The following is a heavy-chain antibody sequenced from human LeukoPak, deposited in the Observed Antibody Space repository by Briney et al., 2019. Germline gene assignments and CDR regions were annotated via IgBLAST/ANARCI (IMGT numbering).Heavy chain of an antibody. CDR2: IYTSGST. J-gene: IGHJ4*02. D-gene: IGHD3-10*01. CDR1: GGSISSGSHY. Sequence: PSQTLSLTCTVSGGSISSGSHYWSWIRQPAGKGLEWIGRIYTSGSTNYNPSLKSRITISVDTSKNQFSLKLSSVTAADTAVYYCARVVPPRHFTMVRVEQDYWGQGTLVTVSS. V-gene: IGHV4-61*02. CDR3: ARVVPPRHFTMVRVEQDY.